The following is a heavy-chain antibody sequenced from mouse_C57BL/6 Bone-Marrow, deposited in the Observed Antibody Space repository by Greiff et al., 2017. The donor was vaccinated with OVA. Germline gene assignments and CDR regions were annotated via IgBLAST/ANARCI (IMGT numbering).Heavy chain of an antibody. V-gene: IGHV1-26*01. Sequence: VQLQQSGPELVKPGASVKISCKASGYTFTDYYMNWVKQSHGQSLEWIGDINPNNGGTSYNQKFKGKATLTVDKSSSTAYMELRSLTSEDAAVYYRAEGGQLGDYWGQGTTLTVSS. J-gene: IGHJ2*01. CDR3: AEGGQLGDY. CDR2: INPNNGGT. CDR1: GYTFTDYY. D-gene: IGHD4-1*02.